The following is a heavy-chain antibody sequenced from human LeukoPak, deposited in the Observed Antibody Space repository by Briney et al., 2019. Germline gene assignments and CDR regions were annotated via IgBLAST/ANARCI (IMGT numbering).Heavy chain of an antibody. CDR3: ARQRSSSSSVDP. J-gene: IGHJ5*02. V-gene: IGHV4-59*08. Sequence: SETLSLTCTVSGGSISSHYWTWIWQPPGKGLEWIGCIYYTGSTNYNPSLKSRVTISIDTSKNQFSLRLSSVTAADTAVYYCARQRSSSSSVDPWGQGTLVTVSS. D-gene: IGHD6-19*01. CDR1: GGSISSHY. CDR2: IYYTGST.